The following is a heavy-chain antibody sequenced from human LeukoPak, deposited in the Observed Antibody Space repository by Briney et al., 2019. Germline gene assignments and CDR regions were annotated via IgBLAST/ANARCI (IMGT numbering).Heavy chain of an antibody. J-gene: IGHJ3*02. CDR3: AREQQLVPNDAFDM. CDR1: GGTFSSYS. D-gene: IGHD6-13*01. V-gene: IGHV1-69*02. Sequence: ASVKVSCKASGGTFSSYSITWVRQAPGQGVERMGRIIPMLGIANYAQKFQGRVTIIVDKSTSTAYMELSSLRSDDTAVYYCAREQQLVPNDAFDMWGQGTMVTVSS. CDR2: IIPMLGIA.